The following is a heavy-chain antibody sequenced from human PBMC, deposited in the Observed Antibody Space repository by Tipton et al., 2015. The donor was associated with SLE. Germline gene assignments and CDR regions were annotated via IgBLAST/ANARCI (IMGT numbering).Heavy chain of an antibody. Sequence: LRLSCAVYGGSFSGYYWSWIRQPPGKGLEWIGEINHSGSTNYNPSLKSRVTISVDTSKNQFSLKLSSVTAADTAVYYCARVGSSSWTGAFDYWGQGTLVTVSS. D-gene: IGHD6-13*01. J-gene: IGHJ4*02. V-gene: IGHV4-34*01. CDR1: GGSFSGYY. CDR2: INHSGST. CDR3: ARVGSSSWTGAFDY.